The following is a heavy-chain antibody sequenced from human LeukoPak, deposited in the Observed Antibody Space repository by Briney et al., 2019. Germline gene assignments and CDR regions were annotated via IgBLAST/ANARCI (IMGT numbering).Heavy chain of an antibody. CDR3: ARDSFRTAVAGREFDY. Sequence: GGSLRLSCAASGFTFSSYEMNWVRQAPGQGLEWVSYISSSGSTIYYADSVKGRFTISRDNAKNSLYLQMNSLRAEDTAVYYCARDSFRTAVAGREFDYWGQGTLVTVSS. CDR1: GFTFSSYE. CDR2: ISSSGSTI. V-gene: IGHV3-48*03. J-gene: IGHJ4*02. D-gene: IGHD6-19*01.